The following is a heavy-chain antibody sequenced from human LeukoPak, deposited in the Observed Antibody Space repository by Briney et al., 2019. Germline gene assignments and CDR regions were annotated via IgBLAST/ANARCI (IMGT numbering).Heavy chain of an antibody. D-gene: IGHD6-6*01. Sequence: PGGSLRLSCAASGFTFSSYGMHWVRQAPGKGLEWVAFIRYDGSNKYYADSVKGRFTISRDNSKNTLYLQMNSLRAEDTAVYYCARIGSSSAHFDYWGQGTLVTVSS. V-gene: IGHV3-30*02. J-gene: IGHJ4*02. CDR1: GFTFSSYG. CDR2: IRYDGSNK. CDR3: ARIGSSSAHFDY.